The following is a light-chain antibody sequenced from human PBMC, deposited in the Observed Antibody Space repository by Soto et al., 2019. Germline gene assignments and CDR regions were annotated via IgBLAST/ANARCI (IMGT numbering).Light chain of an antibody. Sequence: EIVLTQSPGTLSLSPGETAALSCRADQSISGNFLAWYQQKPGQAPRLLLSYASNRATGIPARYSGSGSGTDFTLTISSLEPEDFGVYYCQQRSNWPPVTFGAGTKVDIK. CDR2: YAS. CDR1: QSISGNF. J-gene: IGKJ4*01. V-gene: IGKV3-11*01. CDR3: QQRSNWPPVT.